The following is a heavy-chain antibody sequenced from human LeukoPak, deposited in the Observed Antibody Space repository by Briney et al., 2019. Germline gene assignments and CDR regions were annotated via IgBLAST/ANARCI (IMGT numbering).Heavy chain of an antibody. CDR1: GGSISSSSYY. J-gene: IGHJ5*02. D-gene: IGHD1-1*01. CDR3: ARRGSGGNLNWFDP. CDR2: IYYSGST. Sequence: SETLSLTCTVSGGSISSSSYYWGWIRQPPGKGLEWIGSIYYSGSTYYNPSLKSRVTISVDTSKNQFSLKLSSVTAADTAVYYCARRGSGGNLNWFDPWGQGTLVTVSS. V-gene: IGHV4-39*01.